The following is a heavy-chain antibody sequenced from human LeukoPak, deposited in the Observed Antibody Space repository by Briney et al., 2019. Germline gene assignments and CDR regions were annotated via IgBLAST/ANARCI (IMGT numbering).Heavy chain of an antibody. CDR2: IIPIFGTA. Sequence: ASVKVSCKASGGTFSSYAISWVRQAPGQGLEWMGGIIPIFGTANYAQKFQGRVTITADKSTSTAYMELSSLRSEDTAVYYCARESTYWNYIMWFDPWGQGTLVTVSS. V-gene: IGHV1-69*06. CDR1: GGTFSSYA. CDR3: ARESTYWNYIMWFDP. J-gene: IGHJ5*02. D-gene: IGHD1-7*01.